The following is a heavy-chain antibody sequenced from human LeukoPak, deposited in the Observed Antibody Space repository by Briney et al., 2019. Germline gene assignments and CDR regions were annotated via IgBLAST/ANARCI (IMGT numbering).Heavy chain of an antibody. CDR3: VGSSHQRNWFDP. CDR2: VHSSGGVI. J-gene: IGHJ5*02. Sequence: ASVKVSCKASGNTFTSDYMNWVRQAPGQGLEWMGIVHSSGGVIKYAQEFQDRVTVTRDPSTSTIYMDLSSLRSEDTAVYYCVGSSHQRNWFDPWGQETLVIVSS. CDR1: GNTFTSDY. V-gene: IGHV1-46*01. D-gene: IGHD1-26*01.